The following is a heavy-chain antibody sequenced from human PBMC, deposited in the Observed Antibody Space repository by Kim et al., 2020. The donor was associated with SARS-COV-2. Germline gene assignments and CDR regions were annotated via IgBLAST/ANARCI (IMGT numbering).Heavy chain of an antibody. D-gene: IGHD3-9*01. J-gene: IGHJ4*01. CDR1: GGSISSSSYY. Sequence: SETLSLTCTVSGGSISSSSYYWGWIRQPPGKGLEWIGSIYYSGSTYYNPSLKSRVTISVDTSKNQFSLKLSSVTAADTAVFYCARLPDILTGPDEGFDY. CDR2: IYYSGST. CDR3: ARLPDILTGPDEGFDY. V-gene: IGHV4-39*01.